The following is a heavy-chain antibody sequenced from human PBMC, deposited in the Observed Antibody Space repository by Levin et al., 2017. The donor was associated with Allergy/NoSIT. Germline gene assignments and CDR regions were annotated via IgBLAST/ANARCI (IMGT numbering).Heavy chain of an antibody. V-gene: IGHV3-64*01. CDR3: ARILRYFDWSHMDV. CDR1: GFTFSSYA. Sequence: GGSLRLSCAASGFTFSSYAMHWVRQAPGKGLEYVSAISSNGGSTYYANSVKGRFTISRDNSKNTLYLQMGSLRAEDMAVYYCARILRYFDWSHMDVWGKGTTVTVSS. J-gene: IGHJ6*03. CDR2: ISSNGGST. D-gene: IGHD3-9*01.